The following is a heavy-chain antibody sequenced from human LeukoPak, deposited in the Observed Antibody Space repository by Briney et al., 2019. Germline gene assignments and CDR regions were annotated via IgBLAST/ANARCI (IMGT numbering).Heavy chain of an antibody. Sequence: GGSLRLSCAASGFTFSSYGMHWVRQAPGTGLERVAVISYDGSNKYYADSVKGRFTISRDNSKNTLYLQMNSLRAEDTAVYYCAKVSGSYSLTLDYWGQGTLVTVSS. CDR3: AKVSGSYSLTLDY. V-gene: IGHV3-30*18. CDR1: GFTFSSYG. J-gene: IGHJ4*02. D-gene: IGHD3-10*01. CDR2: ISYDGSNK.